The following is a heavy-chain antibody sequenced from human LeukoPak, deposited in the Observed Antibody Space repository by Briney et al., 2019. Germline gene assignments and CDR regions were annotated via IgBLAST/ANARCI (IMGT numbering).Heavy chain of an antibody. V-gene: IGHV3-23*01. CDR2: ISGSGGST. D-gene: IGHD4-11*01. J-gene: IGHJ4*02. Sequence: GGSLRLSCAASGFTFSSYAMGWVRQAPGKGLEWVSAISGSGGSTYYADSVKGRFTISRDNSKNTLYLQMNSLRAEDTAVYYCARDSGPVTTDYWGQGTLVTVSS. CDR1: GFTFSSYA. CDR3: ARDSGPVTTDY.